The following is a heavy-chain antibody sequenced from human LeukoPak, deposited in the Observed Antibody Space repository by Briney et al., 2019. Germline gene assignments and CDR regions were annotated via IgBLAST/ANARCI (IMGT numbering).Heavy chain of an antibody. CDR1: GYTFTSYA. CDR3: ARDRGAVGVVPSSNNWFDP. D-gene: IGHD2-21*01. J-gene: IGHJ5*02. Sequence: GASVKVSCKASGYTFTSYAMHWVRQAPGQRLEWMGWINAGNGNTKYSQEFQGRVTITRDTSASTAYMELSSLRSEDMAVYYCARDRGAVGVVPSSNNWFDPWGQGTLVTVSS. CDR2: INAGNGNT. V-gene: IGHV1-3*03.